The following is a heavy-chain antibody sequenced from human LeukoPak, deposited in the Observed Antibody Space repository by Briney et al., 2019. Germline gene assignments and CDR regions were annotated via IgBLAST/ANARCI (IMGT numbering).Heavy chain of an antibody. J-gene: IGHJ4*02. CDR1: GGPVSSGRHY. CDR2: IYYSGST. CDR3: ARRFCSGGSCYSPLNY. Sequence: PSETLSLICTVSGGPVSSGRHYWSWIRQPPGKGPEWIGYIYYSGSTNYNPSLKSRVTISVDTSNNQFSLKLSSVTAADTAVYYCARRFCSGGSCYSPLNYWGQGTLVTVSS. D-gene: IGHD2-15*01. V-gene: IGHV4-61*01.